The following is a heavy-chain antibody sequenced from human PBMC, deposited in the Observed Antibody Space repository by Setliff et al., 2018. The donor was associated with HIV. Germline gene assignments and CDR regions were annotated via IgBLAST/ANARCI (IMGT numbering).Heavy chain of an antibody. CDR3: ARLSRHYSDSTAYHDAFDV. J-gene: IGHJ3*01. Sequence: GESLKISCKGSGYSFNIYWIGWVRQMPGKGLEWMGIIYPGDSDTIYSPSFQGQVTISVDKSITTAYLQWSSLKASDTAMYYCARLSRHYSDSTAYHDAFDVWGRGTKVTVSS. CDR1: GYSFNIYW. V-gene: IGHV5-51*01. D-gene: IGHD3-22*01. CDR2: IYPGDSDT.